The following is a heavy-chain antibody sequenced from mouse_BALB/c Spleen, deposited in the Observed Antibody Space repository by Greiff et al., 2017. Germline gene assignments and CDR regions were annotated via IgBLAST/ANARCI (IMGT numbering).Heavy chain of an antibody. CDR3: ARGGDFFDD. CDR2: ILPGSGSI. J-gene: IGHJ2*01. CDR1: GYTFSSYW. D-gene: IGHD1-1*02. Sequence: QVHVKQSGAEPMKPGASVKISCKATGYTFSSYWIEWVKQRPGHGLEWIGEILPGSGSINYNEKFKGKATFTADTSSNTAYMQLSSLTSEDSAVYYCARGGDFFDDWGQGTTLTVSA. V-gene: IGHV1-9*01.